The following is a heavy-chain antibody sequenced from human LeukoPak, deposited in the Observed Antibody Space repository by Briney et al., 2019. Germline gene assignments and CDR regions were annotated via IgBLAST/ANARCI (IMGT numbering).Heavy chain of an antibody. J-gene: IGHJ6*02. CDR2: FDPEDGET. Sequence: GASVKVSCKVSGYTLTELSMHWVRQAPGKGLEWMGGFDPEDGETIYAQKFQGRVTITADESTSTAYMELSSLRSEDTAVYYCARLRFLERLLSGYYYYGMDVWGQGTTVTVSS. V-gene: IGHV1-24*01. CDR1: GYTLTELS. D-gene: IGHD3-3*01. CDR3: ARLRFLERLLSGYYYYGMDV.